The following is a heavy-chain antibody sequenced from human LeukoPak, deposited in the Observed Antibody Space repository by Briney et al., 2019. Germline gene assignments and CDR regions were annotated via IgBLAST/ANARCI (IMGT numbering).Heavy chain of an antibody. D-gene: IGHD2-15*01. V-gene: IGHV3-74*03. Sequence: QPGGSLRLSCAASGFTFSSYGMHWVRLAPGKGLMWVSRISGDGSVTTCADSVKGRFTISRDNAKNTLYLQMNSLTADDTAVYYCARDNNVVGGARFEYWGQGTLVTVSS. CDR3: ARDNNVVGGARFEY. CDR1: GFTFSSYG. CDR2: ISGDGSVT. J-gene: IGHJ4*02.